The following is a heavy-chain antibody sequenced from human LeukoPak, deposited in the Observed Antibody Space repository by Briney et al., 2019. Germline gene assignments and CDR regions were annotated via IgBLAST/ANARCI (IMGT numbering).Heavy chain of an antibody. CDR2: ISYDGSNK. J-gene: IGHJ4*02. V-gene: IGHV3-30*18. Sequence: GGSLRLSCAAPGFTFSSYGMHWVRQAPGKGLEWVAVISYDGSNKYYADSVKGRFTISRDNSKNTLYLQMNSLRAEDTAVYYCAKDPDPTYYDYVWGSYRYTPPDYWGQGTLVTVSS. D-gene: IGHD3-16*02. CDR3: AKDPDPTYYDYVWGSYRYTPPDY. CDR1: GFTFSSYG.